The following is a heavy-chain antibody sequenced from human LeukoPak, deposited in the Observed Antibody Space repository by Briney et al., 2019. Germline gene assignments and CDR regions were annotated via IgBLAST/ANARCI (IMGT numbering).Heavy chain of an antibody. V-gene: IGHV1-69*05. CDR1: GGTFSSYA. J-gene: IGHJ4*02. D-gene: IGHD5-18*01. Sequence: ASVKVSCKASGGTFSSYAISWVRQAPGQGLEWMGGIIPIFGTANYAQKFQGRVTTTTDASTSTAYMELSSLRSEDTAVYYCARGEDTAMASIDYWGQGTLVTVSS. CDR3: ARGEDTAMASIDY. CDR2: IIPIFGTA.